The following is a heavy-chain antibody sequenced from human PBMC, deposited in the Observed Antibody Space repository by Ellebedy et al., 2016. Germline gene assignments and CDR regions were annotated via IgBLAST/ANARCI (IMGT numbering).Heavy chain of an antibody. J-gene: IGHJ4*02. CDR2: ISGSGGST. Sequence: GESLKISCVASGFTFSSYAMSWVRQAPGKGLEWVSAISGSGGSTYYADSVKGRFTISRDNSKNTLYLQMNSLRAEDTAVYYCARGGSYYEAGFDYWGQGTLVTVSS. CDR1: GFTFSSYA. V-gene: IGHV3-23*01. CDR3: ARGGSYYEAGFDY. D-gene: IGHD1-26*01.